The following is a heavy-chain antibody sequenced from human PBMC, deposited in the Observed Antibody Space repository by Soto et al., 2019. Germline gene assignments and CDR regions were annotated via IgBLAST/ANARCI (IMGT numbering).Heavy chain of an antibody. Sequence: PSETLSLTCAVSGVSISSGNWWTWVRQSPQRGLEYIGEIFHDGTANYYPSFERRVAISVDTSKNQFSLNLPSVTAADTAIYFCSRLVYDTRLNYMYFDFWGQGTLVTVSS. J-gene: IGHJ4*02. CDR1: GVSISSGNW. CDR3: SRLVYDTRLNYMYFDF. V-gene: IGHV4-4*02. CDR2: IFHDGTA. D-gene: IGHD3-10*01.